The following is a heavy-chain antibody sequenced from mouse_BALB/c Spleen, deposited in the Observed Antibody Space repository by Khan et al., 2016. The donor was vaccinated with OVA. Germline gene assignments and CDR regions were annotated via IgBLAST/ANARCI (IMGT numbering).Heavy chain of an antibody. CDR1: GFNIKNTY. J-gene: IGHJ4*01. Sequence: VQLKESGAEFVKPGSSVRLSCTASGFNIKNTYIQWVKQRPEQGLEWIGRIDPANGNTKYDPQFQGKATITADTSSHTAYLRLSSLTYEDTADSYCTYSLVLCSMDYWGQGTSVTVSS. V-gene: IGHV14-3*02. CDR3: TYSLVLCSMDY. D-gene: IGHD1-2*01. CDR2: IDPANGNT.